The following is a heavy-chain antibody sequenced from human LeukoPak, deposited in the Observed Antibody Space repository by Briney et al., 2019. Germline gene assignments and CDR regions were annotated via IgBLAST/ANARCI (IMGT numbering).Heavy chain of an antibody. J-gene: IGHJ4*02. CDR3: AREYSGSAAGFFDY. D-gene: IGHD1-1*01. V-gene: IGHV3-30*04. Sequence: GGSLRLSCAASGFTFSSYAMHWVRQAPGKGLEWVAVISYDGSNKYYADSVKGRFTISRDNSKNTLYLQMNSLRAEDTAVYYCAREYSGSAAGFFDYWGQGTLVTVSS. CDR2: ISYDGSNK. CDR1: GFTFSSYA.